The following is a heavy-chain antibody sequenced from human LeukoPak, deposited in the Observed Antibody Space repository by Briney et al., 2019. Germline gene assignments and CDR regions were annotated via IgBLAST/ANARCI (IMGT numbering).Heavy chain of an antibody. V-gene: IGHV4-59*01. CDR1: GGSISSYY. CDR2: IYYSGST. CDR3: ARACSSSWYTSCWFDP. Sequence: SETLSLTCTVSGGSISSYYWSWIRQPPGKGLEWIGYIYYSGSTNYSPSLKSRVTISVDTSKNQFSLKVSSVTAADTAVYYCARACSSSWYTSCWFDPWGQGTLVTVSS. D-gene: IGHD6-13*01. J-gene: IGHJ5*02.